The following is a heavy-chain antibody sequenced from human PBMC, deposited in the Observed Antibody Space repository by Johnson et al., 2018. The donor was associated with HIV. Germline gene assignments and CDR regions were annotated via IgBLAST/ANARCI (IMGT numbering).Heavy chain of an antibody. Sequence: QMQLVESGGGLIQPGGSLRLSCAASGFPFSNYGMHWVRQAPGKGLEWVAFIRFAGSNTYYVDSVKGRFTISRDSSKNTLYLQMNSLIPEDTAVYYCATRDPTYRPGVFDIWGQGTMVTVSS. CDR1: GFPFSNYG. J-gene: IGHJ3*02. CDR2: IRFAGSNT. CDR3: ATRDPTYRPGVFDI. V-gene: IGHV3-30*02. D-gene: IGHD2-2*02.